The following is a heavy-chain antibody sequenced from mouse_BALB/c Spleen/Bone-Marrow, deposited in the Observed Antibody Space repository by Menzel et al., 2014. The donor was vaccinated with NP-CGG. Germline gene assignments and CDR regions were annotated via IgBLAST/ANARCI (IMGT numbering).Heavy chain of an antibody. V-gene: IGHV14-3*02. J-gene: IGHJ3*01. D-gene: IGHD2-4*01. CDR2: IDPANGNT. CDR1: GFNIKDTY. CDR3: ARWGITTGFAY. Sequence: EVQLQQSGAELVKPGASVKLSCTASGFNIKDTYMHWAKQRPEQGLEWIGRIDPANGNTKYDPKFQGKATITADTSSNTAYLQLSSLTSEDTAVYHCARWGITTGFAYWGQGTLVTVSA.